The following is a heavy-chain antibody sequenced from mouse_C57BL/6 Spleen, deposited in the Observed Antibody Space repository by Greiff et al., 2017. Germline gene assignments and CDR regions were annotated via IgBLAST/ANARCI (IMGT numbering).Heavy chain of an antibody. V-gene: IGHV1-18*01. Sequence: VQLQQSGPELVKPGASVKIPCKASGYTFTDYNMDWVKQSHGKSLEWIGDINPNNGGTIYNQKFKGKATLTVDKSSSTAYMELRGLTSEDTAVYYGARVDYGEEGAMDYWGQGTSGTVSS. CDR1: GYTFTDYN. J-gene: IGHJ4*01. D-gene: IGHD2-4*01. CDR2: INPNNGGT. CDR3: ARVDYGEEGAMDY.